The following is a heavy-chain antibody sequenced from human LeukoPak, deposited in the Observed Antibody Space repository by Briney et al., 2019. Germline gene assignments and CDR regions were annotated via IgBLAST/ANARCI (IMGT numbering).Heavy chain of an antibody. J-gene: IGHJ4*02. CDR2: IYYNGST. V-gene: IGHV4-59*01. CDR3: ARGRNYYDSSGYYGY. Sequence: PSETLSLTCTVSGGSISSYYWSWIRQPPGKGLEWIGYIYYNGSTNYNPSLKSRVTISVDTSKNQFSLKLSFVTAADTAVYYCARGRNYYDSSGYYGYWGQGTLVTVSS. D-gene: IGHD3-22*01. CDR1: GGSISSYY.